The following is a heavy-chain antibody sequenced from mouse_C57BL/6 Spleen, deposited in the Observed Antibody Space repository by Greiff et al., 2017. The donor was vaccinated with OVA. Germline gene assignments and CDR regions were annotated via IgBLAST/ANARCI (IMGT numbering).Heavy chain of an antibody. D-gene: IGHD1-1*02. Sequence: QVQLQQPGAELVMPGASVKLSCKASGYTFTSYWMHWVKQRPGQGLEWIGEIDPSDSYTNYNQKFKGKSTLTVDKSSSTAYMQLSSLTSEDSAVYYCARKAGSGFFFDYWGQGTTLTVSS. CDR2: IDPSDSYT. CDR1: GYTFTSYW. CDR3: ARKAGSGFFFDY. V-gene: IGHV1-69*01. J-gene: IGHJ2*01.